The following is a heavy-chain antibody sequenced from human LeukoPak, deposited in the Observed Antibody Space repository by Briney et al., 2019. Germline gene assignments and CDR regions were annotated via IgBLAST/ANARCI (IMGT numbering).Heavy chain of an antibody. Sequence: ASVKVSCKVSGHTLTELSMHWVRQAPGKGLEWMGGFDPEDGETIYAQKFQGRVTMTEDTSTDTAYMELSSLRSEDTAVYYCATSGPSPTAGTRYFQHWGQGTLVTVSS. J-gene: IGHJ1*01. V-gene: IGHV1-24*01. CDR1: GHTLTELS. D-gene: IGHD6-13*01. CDR2: FDPEDGET. CDR3: ATSGPSPTAGTRYFQH.